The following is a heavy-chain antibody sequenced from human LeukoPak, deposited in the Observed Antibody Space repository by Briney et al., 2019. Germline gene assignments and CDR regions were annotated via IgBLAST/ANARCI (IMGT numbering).Heavy chain of an antibody. CDR2: ISSSSSYI. CDR3: ARGIPNHYGKDV. J-gene: IGHJ6*02. V-gene: IGHV3-21*01. Sequence: GGSLRLSCAASGFTFSSYSMNWVRQAPGKGLEWVSSISSSSSYIYYADSVKGRFTISRDNAKNSLYLQMNSLRADDTAVYYCARGIPNHYGKDVWGQGTTVTVSS. D-gene: IGHD2-2*02. CDR1: GFTFSSYS.